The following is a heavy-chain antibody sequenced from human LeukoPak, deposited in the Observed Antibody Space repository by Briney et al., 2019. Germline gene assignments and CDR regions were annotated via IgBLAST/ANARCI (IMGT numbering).Heavy chain of an antibody. CDR2: IWYDGSNK. CDR1: GFTFSSYG. J-gene: IGHJ4*02. V-gene: IGHV3-33*01. D-gene: IGHD3-3*01. Sequence: GGSLRLSCAASGFTFSSYGMHWVRQAPGKGLEWVAVIWYDGSNKYYADSVRGRFTISRDNSKNTLYLQMNSLRAEDTAVYYCARDRDYDFFDYWGQGTLVTVSS. CDR3: ARDRDYDFFDY.